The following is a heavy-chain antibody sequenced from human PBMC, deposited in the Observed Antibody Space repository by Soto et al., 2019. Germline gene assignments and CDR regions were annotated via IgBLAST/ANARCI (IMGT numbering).Heavy chain of an antibody. V-gene: IGHV3-9*01. D-gene: IGHD3-16*01. CDR1: GFTFDDYA. Sequence: EVQLVESGGGLVQPGRSLRLSCAASGFTFDDYAMHWVRQAPGKGLEWVSGISWNSGSIGYADSVKGRFTISRDNAKNSLYLQMNSLRAEDTALYYCEKGKVWLTSLNDAFDIWGQGTMVTVSS. J-gene: IGHJ3*02. CDR3: EKGKVWLTSLNDAFDI. CDR2: ISWNSGSI.